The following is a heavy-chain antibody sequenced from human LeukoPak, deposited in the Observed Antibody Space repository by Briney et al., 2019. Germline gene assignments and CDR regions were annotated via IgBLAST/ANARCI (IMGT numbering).Heavy chain of an antibody. CDR3: ARDIYDFWTNGGWFDP. Sequence: SQTLSLTCAISGDSVSSNGAAWNWIRQSPSRGLEWLGRTYYRSKWYNDYAVSVKSRITINPDTSKNQFSLQLNSVTPEDTAVYYCARDIYDFWTNGGWFDPWGQGTLVTVSS. CDR1: GDSVSSNGAA. D-gene: IGHD3-3*01. J-gene: IGHJ5*02. V-gene: IGHV6-1*01. CDR2: TYYRSKWYN.